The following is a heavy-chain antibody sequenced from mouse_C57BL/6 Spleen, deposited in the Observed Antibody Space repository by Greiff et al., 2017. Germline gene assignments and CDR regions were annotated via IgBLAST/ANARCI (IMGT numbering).Heavy chain of an antibody. V-gene: IGHV1-72*01. CDR1: GYTFTSYW. D-gene: IGHD1-1*01. J-gene: IGHJ2*01. CDR2: IDPNSGGT. CDR3: AAYYYGSSYSFDY. Sequence: VQLQQSGAELVKPGASVKMSCKASGYTFTSYWMHWVKQRPGRGLEWIGRIDPNSGGTKYNEKFKSKATLTVDKPSSTAYMQLSSLTSEDSAVYYCAAYYYGSSYSFDYWGQGTTLTVSS.